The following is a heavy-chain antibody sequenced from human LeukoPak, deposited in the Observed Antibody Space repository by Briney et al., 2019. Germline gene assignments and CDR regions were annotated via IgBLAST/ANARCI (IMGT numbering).Heavy chain of an antibody. V-gene: IGHV3-7*01. CDR1: GFTFSDYH. Sequence: GGSLRLSCAASGFTFSDYHINWVRQAPGKGLEWVANIKEDGTAKNYVVSARGRFTISRDNAKNSLFLQMNSLRGEDTAVYYCTRDSGYNAFDIWGQGTMVTVSS. CDR2: IKEDGTAK. J-gene: IGHJ3*02. CDR3: TRDSGYNAFDI. D-gene: IGHD5-12*01.